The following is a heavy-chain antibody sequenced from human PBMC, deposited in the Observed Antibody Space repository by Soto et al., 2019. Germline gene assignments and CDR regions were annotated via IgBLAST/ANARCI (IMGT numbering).Heavy chain of an antibody. CDR2: IGTAGDT. Sequence: GGSLRLSCAASGFTFSSYDMHWVRQATGKGLEWVSAIGTAGDTYYPGSVKGRFTISRENAKNSLYLQMNSLRAGDTAVYYCARVGVDYGDSEYYMDVWGKGTTVTVSS. CDR3: ARVGVDYGDSEYYMDV. V-gene: IGHV3-13*01. D-gene: IGHD4-17*01. CDR1: GFTFSSYD. J-gene: IGHJ6*03.